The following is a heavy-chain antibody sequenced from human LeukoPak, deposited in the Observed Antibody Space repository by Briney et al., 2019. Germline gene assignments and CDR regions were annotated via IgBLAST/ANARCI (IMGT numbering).Heavy chain of an antibody. D-gene: IGHD3-22*01. CDR3: ARDVNYYDSSGYPLP. CDR2: INHSGST. J-gene: IGHJ5*02. Sequence: SETLSLTCAVYGGSFSGYYWSWIRQPPGKGLEWIGEINHSGSTDYNPSLKSRVTISVDTSKNQFSLKLSFVTAADTAVYYCARDVNYYDSSGYPLPWGQGTLVTVSS. CDR1: GGSFSGYY. V-gene: IGHV4-34*01.